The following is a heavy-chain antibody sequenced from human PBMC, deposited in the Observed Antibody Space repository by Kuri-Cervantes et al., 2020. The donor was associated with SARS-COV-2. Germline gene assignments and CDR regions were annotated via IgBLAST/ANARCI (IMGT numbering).Heavy chain of an antibody. V-gene: IGHV1-3*02. CDR1: GYTFTSYA. CDR3: ARDGGMAAAGQYYYYGLDV. J-gene: IGHJ6*02. D-gene: IGHD6-13*01. Sequence: ASVKVSCKASGYTFTSYAMHWVRQAPGQRLEWVGWSNAGNGNTDYAQELQGRVTMTTDTSTSTAYMELRTLRSDDTAVYYCARDGGMAAAGQYYYYGLDVWGQGTTVTVSS. CDR2: SNAGNGNT.